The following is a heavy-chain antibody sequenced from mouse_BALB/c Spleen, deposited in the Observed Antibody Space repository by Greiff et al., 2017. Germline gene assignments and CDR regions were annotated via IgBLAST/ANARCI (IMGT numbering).Heavy chain of an antibody. CDR2: IDPANGNT. CDR1: GFNIKDTY. CDR3: VPYSYAMDY. J-gene: IGHJ4*01. D-gene: IGHD2-10*01. Sequence: EVKLVESGAELVKPGASVKLSCTASGFNIKDTYMHWVKQRPEQGLEWIGRIDPANGNTKYDPKFQGKATITADTSSNTAYLQLSSLTSEDTAVYYCVPYSYAMDYWGQGTSVTVSS. V-gene: IGHV14-3*02.